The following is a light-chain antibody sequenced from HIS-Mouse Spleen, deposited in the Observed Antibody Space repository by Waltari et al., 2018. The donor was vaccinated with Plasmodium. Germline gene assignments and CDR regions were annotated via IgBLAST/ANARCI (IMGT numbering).Light chain of an antibody. Sequence: EIVMTQSPATLSVSPGERATLSCRASPSVSSNLAWYKQNPGQAPRLRIYGASTRATGIPARFSGSGSGTEFTLTISSLQSEDFAVYYCQQYNNWSFTFGPGTKVDIK. CDR3: QQYNNWSFT. CDR1: PSVSSN. V-gene: IGKV3-15*01. J-gene: IGKJ3*01. CDR2: GAS.